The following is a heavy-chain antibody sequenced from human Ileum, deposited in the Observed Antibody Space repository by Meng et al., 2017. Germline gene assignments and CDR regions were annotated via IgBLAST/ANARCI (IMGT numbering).Heavy chain of an antibody. V-gene: IGHV3-30*04. CDR3: ARGWSATVTVIDY. D-gene: IGHD5-12*01. Sequence: GESLKISCAASGFSFSSYAMHWVRQVPGKGLEWVTDISEDGSKRYYAESVKGRFTISRDNSKNTLFLDMNNLRAEDTALYYCARGWSATVTVIDYWGQGTLVTVSS. J-gene: IGHJ4*02. CDR1: GFSFSSYA. CDR2: ISEDGSKR.